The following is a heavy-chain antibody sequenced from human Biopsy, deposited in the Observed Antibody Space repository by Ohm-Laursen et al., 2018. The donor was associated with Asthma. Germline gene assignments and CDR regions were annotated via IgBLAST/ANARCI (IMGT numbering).Heavy chain of an antibody. Sequence: SETLSLTCTVSGGSIGSGGYYWSWIRQHPGKGLEWIGYIYYSGSTNYNPSLKSRVTISVDTSKNQFSLKLSSVTAADTAVYYCARVTRITIFGVGGIQDYWGQGTLVTVSS. V-gene: IGHV4-61*08. CDR1: GGSIGSGGYY. CDR3: ARVTRITIFGVGGIQDY. J-gene: IGHJ4*02. D-gene: IGHD3-3*01. CDR2: IYYSGST.